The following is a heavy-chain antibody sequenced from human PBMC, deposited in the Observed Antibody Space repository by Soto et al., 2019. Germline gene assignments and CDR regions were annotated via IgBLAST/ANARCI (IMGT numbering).Heavy chain of an antibody. D-gene: IGHD6-19*01. CDR3: ARLDSSGWRLFDN. CDR2: IYHSGST. J-gene: IGHJ4*02. V-gene: IGHV4-59*08. Sequence: SETLSLTCTVSGGSISRYYWSWIRQPPGKGLEWIGYIYHSGSTNYNPSLKSRVTISVDTSKNQFSLKLSSVTAADTAVYYCARLDSSGWRLFDNWGQGSLITVSS. CDR1: GGSISRYY.